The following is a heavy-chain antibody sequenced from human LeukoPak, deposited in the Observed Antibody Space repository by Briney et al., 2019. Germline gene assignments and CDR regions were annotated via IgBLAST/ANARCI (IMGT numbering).Heavy chain of an antibody. CDR3: TRDLMDYDVSTGLHHYYMDV. D-gene: IGHD3-9*01. Sequence: GGSLRLSCVASGFTFSSYWMHWVRQDPRKGLVWVSRINGDGRNINYADSVRGRFTISRDNTKSTLYLQMNTLRVEDTAVYYCTRDLMDYDVSTGLHHYYMDVWGQGTTVTVSS. CDR1: GFTFSSYW. CDR2: INGDGRNI. J-gene: IGHJ6*02. V-gene: IGHV3-74*01.